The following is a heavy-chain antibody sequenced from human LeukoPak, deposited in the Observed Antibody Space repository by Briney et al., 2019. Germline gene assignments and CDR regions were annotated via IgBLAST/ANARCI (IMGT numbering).Heavy chain of an antibody. CDR2: INHSGST. V-gene: IGHV4-34*01. CDR1: GGSFSGYY. Sequence: SETLSLTCAVYGGSFSGYYWSWIRQPPGKGLEWIGEINHSGSTNYNPSLKSRVTISVDTSKNQFSLKLSSVTAADTAVYYCARVSGPDYYDSSGYYYDAFDIWGQGTMVTVSS. D-gene: IGHD3-22*01. CDR3: ARVSGPDYYDSSGYYYDAFDI. J-gene: IGHJ3*02.